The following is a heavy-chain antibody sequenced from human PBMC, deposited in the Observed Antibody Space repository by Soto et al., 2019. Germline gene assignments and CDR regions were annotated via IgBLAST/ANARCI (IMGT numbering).Heavy chain of an antibody. J-gene: IGHJ4*02. CDR2: ISVSSSSI. D-gene: IGHD3-3*01. Sequence: GGSLRLSCVASGFPFSIYSMNWVRQAPGKGLEWISSISVSSSSIYYADSVKGRFTISRDNSKNTLYLQMNSLRAEDTAVYYCAREGDFWSGYYTTPGEYYFDYWGQGTLVTVSS. V-gene: IGHV3-21*01. CDR3: AREGDFWSGYYTTPGEYYFDY. CDR1: GFPFSIYS.